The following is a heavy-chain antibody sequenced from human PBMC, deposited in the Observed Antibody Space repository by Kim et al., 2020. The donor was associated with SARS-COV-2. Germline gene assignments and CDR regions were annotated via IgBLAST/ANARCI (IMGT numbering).Heavy chain of an antibody. CDR3: ASARGYSGYDIPYYYYYGMDV. CDR2: ISSSSSYI. V-gene: IGHV3-21*01. J-gene: IGHJ6*02. Sequence: GGSLRLSCAASGFTFSSYSMNWVRQAPGKGLEWVSSISSSSSYIYYADSVKGRFTISRDNAKNSLYLQMNSLRAEDTAVYYCASARGYSGYDIPYYYYYGMDVWGQGTTVTVSS. D-gene: IGHD5-12*01. CDR1: GFTFSSYS.